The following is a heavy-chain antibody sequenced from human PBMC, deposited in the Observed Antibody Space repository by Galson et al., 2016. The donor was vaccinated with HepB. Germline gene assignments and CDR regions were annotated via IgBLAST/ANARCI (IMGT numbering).Heavy chain of an antibody. J-gene: IGHJ4*02. D-gene: IGHD6-13*01. CDR3: TRLRLPIAAAGHFDH. V-gene: IGHV3-53*01. CDR1: GVIVSDTY. CDR2: LYGGGAT. Sequence: CAASGVIVSDTYMSWVRQSPGKGLEWVAVLYGGGATYYPDSVKGRFSISRDDSKNTLFLQMNNLSPADTALYYCTRLRLPIAAAGHFDHWGQGTLVTVSS.